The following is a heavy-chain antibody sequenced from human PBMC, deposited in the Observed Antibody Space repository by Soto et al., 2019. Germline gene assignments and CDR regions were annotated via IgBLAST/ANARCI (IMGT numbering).Heavy chain of an antibody. J-gene: IGHJ4*02. CDR3: VKGSDVARQELDY. CDR1: EFTFSNFG. D-gene: IGHD3-3*01. Sequence: QVQLVESGGGVVQPGRSLRLSCAASEFTFSNFGMHWVRQAPGKGLEWVAAISADGSDKYFSGSVKGRFTISRDNSKNMLFLLMNSLRVEDTAVYYCVKGSDVARQELDYWGQGTLVTVSS. CDR2: ISADGSDK. V-gene: IGHV3-30*18.